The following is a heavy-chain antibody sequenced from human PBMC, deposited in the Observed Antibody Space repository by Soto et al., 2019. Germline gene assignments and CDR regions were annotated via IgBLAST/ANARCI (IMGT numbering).Heavy chain of an antibody. V-gene: IGHV3-23*01. CDR2: ISDGGTST. CDR1: GFTFSTYA. J-gene: IGHJ6*02. Sequence: PGGSLRLSCEASGFTFSTYAMRWVRQAPGRGLEWVSSISDGGTSTEYAGSVRGRFTISRDNSKNTLYLQMNSLRAEDTAVYYCAKGPPYCSSTSCPYYYYYGMDVWGQGTTVTVSS. D-gene: IGHD2-2*01. CDR3: AKGPPYCSSTSCPYYYYYGMDV.